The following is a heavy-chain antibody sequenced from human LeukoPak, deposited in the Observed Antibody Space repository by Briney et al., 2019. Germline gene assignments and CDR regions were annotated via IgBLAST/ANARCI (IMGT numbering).Heavy chain of an antibody. V-gene: IGHV3-23*01. CDR2: ITASARTT. Sequence: GGSLRLSCEASGFNFRDYGMNWVRQAPGKGLEWVSGITASARTTYDADSVKGRFTIYSDNSKNTLSLQMSSLRAEDTAVYYCAKDLDGSGMYGGTDSWGQGTPVTVSS. J-gene: IGHJ4*02. D-gene: IGHD6-19*01. CDR1: GFNFRDYG. CDR3: AKDLDGSGMYGGTDS.